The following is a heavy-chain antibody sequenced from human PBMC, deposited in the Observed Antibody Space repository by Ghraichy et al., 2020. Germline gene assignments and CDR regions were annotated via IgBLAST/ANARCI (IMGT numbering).Heavy chain of an antibody. V-gene: IGHV1-24*01. J-gene: IGHJ6*02. Sequence: ASVKVSCKVSGYTLTELSMHWVRQAPGKGLEWMGGFDPEDGETIYAQKFQGRVTMTEDTSTDTAYMELSSLRSEDTAVYYCATDSTEHYGSGSPPKNYYYYGMDVWGQGTTVTVSS. CDR3: ATDSTEHYGSGSPPKNYYYYGMDV. CDR2: FDPEDGET. D-gene: IGHD3-10*01. CDR1: GYTLTELS.